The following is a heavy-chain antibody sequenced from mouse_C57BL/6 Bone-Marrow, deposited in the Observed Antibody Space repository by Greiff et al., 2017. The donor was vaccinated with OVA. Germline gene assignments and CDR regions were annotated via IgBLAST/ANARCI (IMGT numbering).Heavy chain of an antibody. CDR3: ARDGGPWFAY. CDR2: IDPSDSYT. CDR1: GYTFTSYW. D-gene: IGHD1-1*01. J-gene: IGHJ3*01. V-gene: IGHV1-69*01. Sequence: VQLQQSGAELVMPGASVKLSCKASGYTFTSYWMHWVKQRPGQGLEWIGEIDPSDSYTNYNQKFKGKSTLTVDKSSSTAYMQLSSLTSEDSAVYYCARDGGPWFAYWGQGTLVTVSA.